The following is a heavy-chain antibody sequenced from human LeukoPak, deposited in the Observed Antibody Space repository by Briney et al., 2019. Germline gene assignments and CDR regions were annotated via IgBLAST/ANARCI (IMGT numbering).Heavy chain of an antibody. CDR3: LGGAVAGN. CDR1: GFTFSSYA. V-gene: IGHV3-30-3*01. J-gene: IGHJ4*02. D-gene: IGHD6-19*01. Sequence: GGSLRLSCAASGFTFSSYAMHWVRQAPGKGLEWVAVISYDGSNKYYADSVKGRFTISRDNSENTLYLQMNSLRAEDTAVYYCLGGAVAGNWGQGTLVTVSS. CDR2: ISYDGSNK.